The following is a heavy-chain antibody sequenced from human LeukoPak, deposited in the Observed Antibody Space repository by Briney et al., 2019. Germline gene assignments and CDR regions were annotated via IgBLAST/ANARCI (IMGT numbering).Heavy chain of an antibody. D-gene: IGHD3-10*01. CDR3: AKSPGLGSYPDY. CDR2: ISYDGSNK. CDR1: GFTFSSYG. V-gene: IGHV3-30*18. Sequence: PGRSLRLSCAASGFTFSSYGMHWVRQAPGKGLEWVAVISYDGSNKYYADSVKGRFTISRDNSKNTLYLQMNSLRAEDTAVYYCAKSPGLGSYPDYWGQGTLVTVSS. J-gene: IGHJ4*02.